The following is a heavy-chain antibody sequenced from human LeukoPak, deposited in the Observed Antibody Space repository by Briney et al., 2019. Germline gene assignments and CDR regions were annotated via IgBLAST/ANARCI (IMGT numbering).Heavy chain of an antibody. CDR1: GGSISSGSYY. D-gene: IGHD1-26*01. CDR3: ARETSEEAYNWFDP. J-gene: IGHJ5*02. V-gene: IGHV4-61*02. CDR2: IYTSGST. Sequence: PSETLSLTCTVSGGSISSGSYYWSWIRQPAGKGLEWIGRIYTSGSTNYNPSLKSRVTMSVDTSKNQFSLKLSSVTAADTAVYYCARETSEEAYNWFDPWGQGTLVTVSS.